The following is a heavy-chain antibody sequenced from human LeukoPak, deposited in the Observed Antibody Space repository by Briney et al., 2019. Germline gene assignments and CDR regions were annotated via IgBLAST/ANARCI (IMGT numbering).Heavy chain of an antibody. Sequence: SQTLSLTCAISGDSGAWNWIRQSPSRGLDWLGRTYYRSKWYYYYAVSVKSRITINPDTSKNQFSLQLKSVPPEDTAVYYCASYDSNGYYIAYWGQGTLVTVSS. V-gene: IGHV6-1*01. CDR3: ASYDSNGYYIAY. J-gene: IGHJ4*02. CDR2: TYYRSKWYY. CDR1: GDSGA. D-gene: IGHD3-22*01.